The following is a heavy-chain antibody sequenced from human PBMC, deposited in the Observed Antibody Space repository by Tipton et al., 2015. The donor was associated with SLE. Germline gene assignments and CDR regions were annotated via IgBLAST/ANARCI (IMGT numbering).Heavy chain of an antibody. CDR1: GYTFTSYG. CDR3: ARDQKTTCNSGSCYCFDY. Sequence: QLVQSGAEVKKPGASVKVSCKASGYTFTSYGISWVRQAPGQGLEWLGWINGYNGNTNSAQKLQGRVTMTTDTSTSTAYMELRSLRSNDTVVYYCARDQKTTCNSGSCYCFDYWGQGTLVTVSS. D-gene: IGHD2-15*01. CDR2: INGYNGNT. V-gene: IGHV1-18*01. J-gene: IGHJ4*02.